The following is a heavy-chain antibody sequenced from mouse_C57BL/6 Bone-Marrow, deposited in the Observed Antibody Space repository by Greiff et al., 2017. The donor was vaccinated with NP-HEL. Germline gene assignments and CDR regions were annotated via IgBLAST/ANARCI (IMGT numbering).Heavy chain of an antibody. Sequence: VQLTQHGSYLFMPGTSVKLSCKASGYTFPSYWMHWVKQRPGQGLEWIGVIDPSDSYTNYNQKFKGKATLTVDTSSSTAYMQLSSLTSEDSAVYYCARRTYYFDYWGQGTTLTVSS. CDR1: GYTFPSYW. V-gene: IGHV1-59*01. J-gene: IGHJ2*01. CDR2: IDPSDSYT. CDR3: ARRTYYFDY.